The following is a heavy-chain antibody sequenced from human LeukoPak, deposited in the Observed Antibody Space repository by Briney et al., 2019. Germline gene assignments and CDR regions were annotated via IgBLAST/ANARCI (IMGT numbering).Heavy chain of an antibody. V-gene: IGHV3-21*01. CDR2: ISSSSSYI. J-gene: IGHJ4*02. Sequence: PGGSLRLSCAASGFTFSSYSMNWVRQAPGKGLEWVSSISSSSSYIYYADSVKGRFTISRDNAKNSLYLQMNSLRAEDTAVYYCAPIPRYCSGGSCYSGYWGQGTLVTVSS. D-gene: IGHD2-15*01. CDR1: GFTFSSYS. CDR3: APIPRYCSGGSCYSGY.